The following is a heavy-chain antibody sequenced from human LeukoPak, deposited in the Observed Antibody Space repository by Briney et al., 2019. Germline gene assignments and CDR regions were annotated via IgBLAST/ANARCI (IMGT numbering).Heavy chain of an antibody. J-gene: IGHJ6*03. Sequence: GGSLRLSCAASGFTFSSYGMSWVRQAPGKGLEWVSAISGSGGSTYYADSMKGRFTISRDNSKNTLYLQMISLRAEDTAVYYCAKVVVPDIYYYYYMDVWGKGTTVTISS. V-gene: IGHV3-23*01. CDR1: GFTFSSYG. D-gene: IGHD2-2*01. CDR3: AKVVVPDIYYYYYMDV. CDR2: ISGSGGST.